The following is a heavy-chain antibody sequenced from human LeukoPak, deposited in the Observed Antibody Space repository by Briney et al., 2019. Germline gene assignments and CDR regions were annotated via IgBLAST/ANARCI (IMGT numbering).Heavy chain of an antibody. D-gene: IGHD4-17*01. J-gene: IGHJ6*02. CDR1: GGSISSYY. Sequence: SETLSLTCTVSGGSISSYYWSWIRQPPGKGLEWIGYIYYSGSTNYNPSLKSRVTISVDTSKNQFSLKLSSVTAADTAVYYCARYYGDYVGALDYYYYYGMDVWGQGTTVTVSS. CDR2: IYYSGST. CDR3: ARYYGDYVGALDYYYYYGMDV. V-gene: IGHV4-59*01.